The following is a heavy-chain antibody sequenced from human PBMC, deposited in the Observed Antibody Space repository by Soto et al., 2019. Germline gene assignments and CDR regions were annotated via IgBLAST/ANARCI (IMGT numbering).Heavy chain of an antibody. CDR2: IWYDGSNK. Sequence: QKYLVESGGGVVQPGGSLRLSCVASGSIFSGYGMHWVRQAPGKGLEWVAVIWYDGSNKYYADSVKGRFTISRDNSKNMLYLQMDSLRAEETAVYYCARDLIGGTVFRGFCDYWGQGTLVTVSS. J-gene: IGHJ4*02. D-gene: IGHD1-7*01. CDR1: GSIFSGYG. CDR3: ARDLIGGTVFRGFCDY. V-gene: IGHV3-33*01.